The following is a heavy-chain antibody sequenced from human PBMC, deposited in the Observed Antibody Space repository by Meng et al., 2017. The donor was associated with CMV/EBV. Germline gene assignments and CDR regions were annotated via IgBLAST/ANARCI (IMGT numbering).Heavy chain of an antibody. D-gene: IGHD5-24*01. CDR2: IRYDGSNK. CDR3: ARGGATALDY. V-gene: IGHV3-30*02. J-gene: IGHJ4*02. Sequence: GESLKISCAASGFTFSSYGMHWVRQAPGKGLEWVAFIRYDGSNKYYADSVKGRFTISRDNAKNSLYLQMNSLRAEDTAVYYCARGGATALDYWGQGTLVTVSS. CDR1: GFTFSSYG.